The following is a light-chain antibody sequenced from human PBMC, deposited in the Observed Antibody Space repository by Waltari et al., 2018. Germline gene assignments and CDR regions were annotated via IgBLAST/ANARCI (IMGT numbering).Light chain of an antibody. V-gene: IGKV3-20*01. J-gene: IGKJ2*01. CDR2: GAS. CDR3: QYYGSSPGT. Sequence: EIVLTQSPGTLSLSPGASATLSCRASQSVSSNYFAWYQQKPGQAPRLLIRGASSRAIGIPDRFSGSGSGTDFTLTISRLEPEDFAVYYCQYYGSSPGTFGQGTKLEIK. CDR1: QSVSSNY.